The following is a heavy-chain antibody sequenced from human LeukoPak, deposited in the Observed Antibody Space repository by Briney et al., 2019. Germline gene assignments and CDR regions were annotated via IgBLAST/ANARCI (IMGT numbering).Heavy chain of an antibody. Sequence: SETLSLTCAVYGGSFSGYYWSWIRQPPGKGLDWIGEINHSGSTNYNPSLKSRVTISVDTSKNQFSLKLSSVTAADTAVYYCARGPPLGPPFDYWGQGTLVTVSS. CDR3: ARGPPLGPPFDY. CDR2: INHSGST. J-gene: IGHJ4*02. CDR1: GGSFSGYY. V-gene: IGHV4-34*01.